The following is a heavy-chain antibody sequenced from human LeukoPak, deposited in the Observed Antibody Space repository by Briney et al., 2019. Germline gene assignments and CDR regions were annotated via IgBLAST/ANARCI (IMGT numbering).Heavy chain of an antibody. V-gene: IGHV3-7*01. Sequence: GGSLRLSCAASGLTFSNYWMIWVRQAPGKGLEWVANIKHDGSEKYYVDSVKGQFTISRDNAKNSLYLQMNSLGAEDTAVYYCARGSSSAFDIWGQGTMVTVSS. J-gene: IGHJ3*02. CDR1: GLTFSNYW. CDR3: ARGSSSAFDI. CDR2: IKHDGSEK. D-gene: IGHD3-10*01.